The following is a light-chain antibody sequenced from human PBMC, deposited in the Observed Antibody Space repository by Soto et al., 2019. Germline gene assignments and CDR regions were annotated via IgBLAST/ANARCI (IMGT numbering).Light chain of an antibody. V-gene: IGLV1-51*01. J-gene: IGLJ1*01. CDR3: AAWDDSLRGYV. Sequence: QSVLTQPPSVSAAPGQKVTISCSGSSSNIGGNSVSWYQQLPGTAPKLLIYDDNKRPSGIPDRFSGSKSATSASLPISGRRSEDEADYYCAAWDDSLRGYVFGTGTKVTVL. CDR2: DDN. CDR1: SSNIGGNS.